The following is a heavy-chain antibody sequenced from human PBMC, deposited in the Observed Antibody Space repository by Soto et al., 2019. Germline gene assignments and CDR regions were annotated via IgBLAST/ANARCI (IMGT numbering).Heavy chain of an antibody. D-gene: IGHD4-17*01. Sequence: GASVKVSCKASGYTFTSYAMHWVRQAPGQRLEWMGWINAGNGNTKYSQKFQGRVTITRDTSASTAYMELSSLRSEDTAVYYCARYWDAVTTVTTHDAFDIWGQGTMVTVSS. J-gene: IGHJ3*02. CDR1: GYTFTSYA. V-gene: IGHV1-3*01. CDR2: INAGNGNT. CDR3: ARYWDAVTTVTTHDAFDI.